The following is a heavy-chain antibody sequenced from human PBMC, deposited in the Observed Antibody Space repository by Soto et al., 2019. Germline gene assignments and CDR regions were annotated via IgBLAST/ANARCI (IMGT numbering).Heavy chain of an antibody. CDR3: AKGSSGRYFDWLLNNWFDP. Sequence: PGGSLRLSCAASGFTFSSYAMSRVRQAPGKGLEWVSAISGSGGSTYYADSVKGRFTISRDNSKNTLYLQMNSLRAEDTAVYYCAKGSSGRYFDWLLNNWFDPWGQGTLVTVSS. CDR1: GFTFSSYA. V-gene: IGHV3-23*01. D-gene: IGHD3-9*01. CDR2: ISGSGGST. J-gene: IGHJ5*02.